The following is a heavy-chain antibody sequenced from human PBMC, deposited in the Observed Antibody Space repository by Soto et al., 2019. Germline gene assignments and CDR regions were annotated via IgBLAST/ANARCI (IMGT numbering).Heavy chain of an antibody. CDR1: GGSISSGGYY. CDR2: IYYSGST. Sequence: QVQLQESGPGLVKPSQTLSLPCTVSGGSISSGGYYWSWIRQHPGKGLERIGYIYYSGSTYYNPSLKSRVTMSVGPSKSQFSLKLSSVTVADTAVYYCARSYDSSGYYFLGYWGQGTLVTVSS. D-gene: IGHD3-22*01. CDR3: ARSYDSSGYYFLGY. V-gene: IGHV4-31*03. J-gene: IGHJ4*02.